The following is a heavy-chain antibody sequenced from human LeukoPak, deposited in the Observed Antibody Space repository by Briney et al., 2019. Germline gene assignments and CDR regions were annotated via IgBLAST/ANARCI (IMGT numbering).Heavy chain of an antibody. CDR3: ARDSQDSSGYYYEGDAFDI. J-gene: IGHJ3*02. CDR1: GFTFSSYW. D-gene: IGHD3-22*01. V-gene: IGHV3-74*01. CDR2: INSDGSST. Sequence: GGSLRLSCAASGFTFSSYWMHWVRQAPGKGLVWVSRINSDGSSTSYADSVKGRFTIFRDNAKNTLHLQMNRLRAEDTAVYYCARDSQDSSGYYYEGDAFDIWGQGTMVTVSS.